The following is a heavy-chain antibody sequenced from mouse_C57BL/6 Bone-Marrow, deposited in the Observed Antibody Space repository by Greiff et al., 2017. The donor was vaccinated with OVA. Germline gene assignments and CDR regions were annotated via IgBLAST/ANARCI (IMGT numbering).Heavy chain of an antibody. CDR1: GFTFSDFY. D-gene: IGHD1-1*01. Sequence: EVKVVESGGGLVQSGRSLRLSCATSGFTFSDFYMEWVRQAPGKGLEWIAASRNKANDYTTEYSASVKGRFIVSRDTSQSILYLQMNALRAEDTAMYDGARTTVESYWYFDVWGTGTTVTVSS. CDR2: SRNKANDYTT. V-gene: IGHV7-1*01. J-gene: IGHJ1*03. CDR3: ARTTVESYWYFDV.